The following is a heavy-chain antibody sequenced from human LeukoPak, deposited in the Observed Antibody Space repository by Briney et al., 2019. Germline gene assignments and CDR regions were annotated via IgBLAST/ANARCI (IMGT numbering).Heavy chain of an antibody. CDR1: GFTFSSYA. J-gene: IGHJ3*02. CDR2: IGGSCSYT. V-gene: IGHV3-21*05. Sequence: GGSLRLSCAASGFTFSSYAMSWVRQAPGKGLEWVSYIGGSCSYTNYADSVKGRFTISRDNAKNSLYLQMNSLRAEDTAVYYCARDGYSSGWYIWGQGTMVTVSS. CDR3: ARDGYSSGWYI. D-gene: IGHD6-19*01.